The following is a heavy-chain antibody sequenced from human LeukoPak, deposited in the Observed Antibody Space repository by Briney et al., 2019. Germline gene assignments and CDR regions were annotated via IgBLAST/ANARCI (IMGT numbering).Heavy chain of an antibody. CDR3: ARGSNTGRGPCFGY. V-gene: IGHV3-43*02. Sequence: GGSLRLSCATSGFVFDDYAMHWVRQAPGKGLEWVALITGDGAKTYYVDSVKGRFTVSRDNSKNSLYLQMNSLRTEDTALYFCARGSNTGRGPCFGYWGQGSLVTISS. CDR2: ITGDGAKT. CDR1: GFVFDDYA. D-gene: IGHD3-16*01. J-gene: IGHJ4*02.